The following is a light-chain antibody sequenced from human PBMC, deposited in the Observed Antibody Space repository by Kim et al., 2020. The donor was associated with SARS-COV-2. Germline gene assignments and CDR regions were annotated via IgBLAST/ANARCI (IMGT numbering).Light chain of an antibody. CDR3: QAWDSSTASV. CDR1: QLGDKY. V-gene: IGLV3-1*01. J-gene: IGLJ3*02. CDR2: QDS. Sequence: SYELTQPPSVSVSPGQTASITCSGDQLGDKYACWYQQKPGQSPVLVIYQDSKRPSGIPERFSGSNSGNTATLTISGTQAMDEADYYCQAWDSSTASVFGG.